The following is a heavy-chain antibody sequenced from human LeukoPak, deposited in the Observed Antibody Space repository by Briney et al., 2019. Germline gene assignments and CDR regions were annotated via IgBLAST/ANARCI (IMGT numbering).Heavy chain of an antibody. J-gene: IGHJ6*03. V-gene: IGHV3-30*18. CDR2: ISYDGSNK. CDR1: GFTFSSYG. Sequence: HPGRSLRLSCAASGFTFSSYGMHWVRQAPGKRLEWVAVISYDGSNKYYADSVKGRFTISRDNSKNTLYLQMNSLRAEDTAVYYCAKGQSDFWSGYGYYYYMDVWGKGTTVTVSS. D-gene: IGHD3-3*01. CDR3: AKGQSDFWSGYGYYYYMDV.